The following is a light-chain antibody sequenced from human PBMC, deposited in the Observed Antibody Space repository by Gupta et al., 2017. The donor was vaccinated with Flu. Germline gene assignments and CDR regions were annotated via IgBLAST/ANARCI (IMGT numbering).Light chain of an antibody. V-gene: IGKV3-15*01. CDR1: QSVSSN. CDR2: GAS. CDR3: QQDKNWPPLT. J-gene: IGKJ5*01. Sequence: EIVMTQSPATLSVSPGERATLSCRASQSVSSNLAWYQQKPGQAPRLLIYGASTRDTSIPARFSGSGSGKELTLTISSRQSEDFAGYYCQQDKNWPPLTFGQGTRLEIK.